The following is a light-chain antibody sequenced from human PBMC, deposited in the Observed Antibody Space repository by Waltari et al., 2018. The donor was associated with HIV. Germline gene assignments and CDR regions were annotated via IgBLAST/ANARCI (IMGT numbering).Light chain of an antibody. Sequence: EIVMTQSPATQSVSPGERATLSCRASQSISSNLAWDQQNPGQAPRLLISGTSTRATGIPARFSGSGSGTEFTLTIRSLQSEDFAVYYCQQYNNWPRTFGQGTKVEVK. CDR3: QQYNNWPRT. CDR1: QSISSN. J-gene: IGKJ1*01. CDR2: GTS. V-gene: IGKV3-15*01.